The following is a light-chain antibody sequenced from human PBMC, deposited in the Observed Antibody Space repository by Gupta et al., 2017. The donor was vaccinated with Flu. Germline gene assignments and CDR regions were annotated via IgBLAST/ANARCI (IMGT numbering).Light chain of an antibody. V-gene: IGLV3-21*02. CDR1: NIGRIS. J-gene: IGLJ3*02. CDR2: YDS. Sequence: SYVLTHPPSVSVVPGQTARITCGADNIGRISVHWYQHKPGRAPVRVLAYDSDRPSDIPERFSGDNAGNNATRKINRVEVGDEADDYWQASEGCTSPWVFGGGTKLTVL. CDR3: QASEGCTSPWV.